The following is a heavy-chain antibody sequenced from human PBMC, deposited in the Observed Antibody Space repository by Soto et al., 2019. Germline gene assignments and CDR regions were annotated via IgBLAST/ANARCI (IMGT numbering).Heavy chain of an antibody. CDR2: IYYSGST. D-gene: IGHD5-12*01. Sequence: SETMSLTNTVSGGSISSYYWSWIRQTPGKGLEWIGYIYYSGSTNYNPSLKSRVTISVDTSKNQFSLKLSSVTAADTAVYYCARHRGYDPYYLDYWGQGTLVTVSS. V-gene: IGHV4-59*08. CDR3: ARHRGYDPYYLDY. J-gene: IGHJ4*02. CDR1: GGSISSYY.